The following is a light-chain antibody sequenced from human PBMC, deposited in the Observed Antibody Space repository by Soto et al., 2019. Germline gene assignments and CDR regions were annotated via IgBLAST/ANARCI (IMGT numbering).Light chain of an antibody. Sequence: EIVLTQSPGTPPFSPGERANPPCRASQSVSSSYLAWYQQKPGQAPRLLIYGASSRATGIPDRFSGSGSGTDFTLTISRLEPEDFAVYYCQQYGSSLITFGQGTHWRL. V-gene: IGKV3-20*01. CDR2: GAS. J-gene: IGKJ5*01. CDR3: QQYGSSLIT. CDR1: QSVSSSY.